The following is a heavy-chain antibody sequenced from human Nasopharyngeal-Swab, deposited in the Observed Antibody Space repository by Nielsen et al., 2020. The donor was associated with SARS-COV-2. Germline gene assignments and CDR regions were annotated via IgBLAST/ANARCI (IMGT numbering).Heavy chain of an antibody. V-gene: IGHV3-73*01. CDR1: GVCIRGYS. CDR3: TTDYYFDY. J-gene: IGHJ4*02. D-gene: IGHD4/OR15-4a*01. Sequence: GGSLTLSCAASGVCIRGYSINGVRQAPGKGLEWVGRIGDKAHNYATTYAASVKGRFTIPRDDSKNTAFLQMDSLDTEDTALYYCTTDYYFDYWGQGTLVTVSS. CDR2: IGDKAHNYAT.